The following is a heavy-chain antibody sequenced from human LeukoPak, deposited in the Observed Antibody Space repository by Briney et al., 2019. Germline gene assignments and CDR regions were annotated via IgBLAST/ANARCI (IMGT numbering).Heavy chain of an antibody. CDR3: ARDRSRGSIPSRGYYFDY. Sequence: SQTLSLTCAISGDSVSSNSAAWNWIRQSPSRGLEWLGRTYYRSKWYNDYAVSVKSRITINPDTSKNQFSLQLNSVTPEDTAVYYCARDRSRGSIPSRGYYFDYWGQGTLVTVSS. D-gene: IGHD2-2*01. J-gene: IGHJ4*02. V-gene: IGHV6-1*01. CDR1: GDSVSSNSAA. CDR2: TYYRSKWYN.